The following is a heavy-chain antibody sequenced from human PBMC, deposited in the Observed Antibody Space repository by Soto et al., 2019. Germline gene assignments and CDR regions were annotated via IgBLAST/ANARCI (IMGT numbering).Heavy chain of an antibody. CDR3: ARRKRVIGSSWYWELDWFDP. CDR1: GGSFSGYY. D-gene: IGHD6-13*01. CDR2: INHSGST. Sequence: QVQLQQWGAGLLKPSETLSLTCAVYGGSFSGYYWSWIRQPPGKGLEWIGEINHSGSTNYNPSLKRRVTISVDTSKNQFSLKLSSVTAADTAVYYCARRKRVIGSSWYWELDWFDPWGQGTLVTVSS. J-gene: IGHJ5*02. V-gene: IGHV4-34*01.